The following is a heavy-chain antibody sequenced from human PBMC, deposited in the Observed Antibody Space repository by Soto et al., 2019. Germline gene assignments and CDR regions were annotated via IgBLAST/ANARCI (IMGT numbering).Heavy chain of an antibody. CDR1: GDTFSSYT. J-gene: IGHJ6*02. CDR3: ARDYTPRDVYSVFESPYYYFGLDV. D-gene: IGHD3-16*01. CDR2: IIPVFGST. V-gene: IGHV1-69*01. Sequence: QVQLVQSGAEVKKPGSSVKVSCKASGDTFSSYTISWVRQAPGQGLEWMGGIIPVFGSTNYAQKFQGRVTITADESTDTAYMELISLRSEDTAVYYCARDYTPRDVYSVFESPYYYFGLDVWGQGTTVTVSS.